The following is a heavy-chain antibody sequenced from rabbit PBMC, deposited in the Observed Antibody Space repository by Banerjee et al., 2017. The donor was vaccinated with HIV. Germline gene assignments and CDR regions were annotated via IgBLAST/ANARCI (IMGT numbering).Heavy chain of an antibody. D-gene: IGHD2-1*01. CDR1: GFSFSSSYY. CDR2: IYTGSSGST. V-gene: IGHV1S45*01. J-gene: IGHJ4*01. Sequence: QEQLEESGGDLVKPEGSLTLTCTASGFSFSSSYYMCWVRQAPGKGLEWIGCIYTGSSGSTGYANWAKGRFTISKTSSTTVTLQMTSLTAADTATYFCARHGGDYGGYGWSFNLWGPGTLVTVS. CDR3: ARHGGDYGGYGWSFNL.